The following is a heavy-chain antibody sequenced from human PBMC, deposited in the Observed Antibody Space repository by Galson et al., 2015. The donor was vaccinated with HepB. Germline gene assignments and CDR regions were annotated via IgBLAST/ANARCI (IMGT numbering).Heavy chain of an antibody. CDR2: IGTTRSNI. V-gene: IGHV3-21*01. CDR3: ARDFGAFGSGYGMDV. CDR1: GFTFSTYS. D-gene: IGHD3-10*01. J-gene: IGHJ6*02. Sequence: SLRLSCAASGFTFSTYSMHWVRQAPGKGLEWVPCIGTTRSNIYYADSVQGRFTISRDNAKNSLYLQMNSLRVDDTAIYYCARDFGAFGSGYGMDVWGQGTTVTVSS.